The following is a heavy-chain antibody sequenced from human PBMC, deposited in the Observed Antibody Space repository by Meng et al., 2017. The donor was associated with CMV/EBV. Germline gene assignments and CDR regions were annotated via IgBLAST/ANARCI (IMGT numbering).Heavy chain of an antibody. Sequence: GGSLRLSCAVSGITFSNYWMHWVRQVPGKGLLWVSRISPDGTSTAYADSVKGRFTISRDNAKNTLYLQVNSLRVEDTAVYYCASQWSQSTHDWGQGTLVTVSS. CDR1: GITFSNYW. V-gene: IGHV3-74*01. D-gene: IGHD2-8*01. CDR2: ISPDGTST. J-gene: IGHJ4*02. CDR3: ASQWSQSTHD.